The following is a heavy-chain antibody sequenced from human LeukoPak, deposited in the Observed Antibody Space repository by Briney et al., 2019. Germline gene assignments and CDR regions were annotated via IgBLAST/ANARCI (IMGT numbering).Heavy chain of an antibody. Sequence: PGGSLRLSCAASGFTVSSNYMSRVRQAPGKGLEWVSVIYSGGSTYYADSVKGRFTISRDNSKNTLYLQMNSLRAEDTAVYYCARDTGIAVAGSNYWGQGTLVTVSS. CDR2: IYSGGST. D-gene: IGHD6-19*01. CDR1: GFTVSSNY. V-gene: IGHV3-53*01. J-gene: IGHJ4*02. CDR3: ARDTGIAVAGSNY.